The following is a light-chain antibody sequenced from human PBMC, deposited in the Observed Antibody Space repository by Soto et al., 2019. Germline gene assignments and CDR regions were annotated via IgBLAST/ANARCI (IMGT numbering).Light chain of an antibody. CDR1: NIGSKN. V-gene: IGLV3-9*01. CDR3: QVWDSSTVV. J-gene: IGLJ2*01. CDR2: RDS. Sequence: ELTQPLSVSVALGQTARITCGGNNIGSKNVHWYQQKPGQAPVLVIYRDSNRPSGIPERFSGSNSGNTATLTISRAQAGDEADYYCQVWDSSTVVFGGGTKLTVL.